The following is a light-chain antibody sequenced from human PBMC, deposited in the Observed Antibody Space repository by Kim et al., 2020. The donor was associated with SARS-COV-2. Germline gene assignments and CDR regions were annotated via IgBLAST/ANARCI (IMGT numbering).Light chain of an antibody. J-gene: IGKJ4*01. V-gene: IGKV3-20*01. CDR2: ATS. CDR3: QQYGSSPPLT. CDR1: QSVSINY. Sequence: EIVLTQSPGTLSLSPGERATLSCRASQSVSINYLTWYQQKPGQAPRLLIYATSKRATGIPDRFSGSGAGSGSRTDFTLTISRLEPEDFAVYYCQQYGSSPPLTFGGGTKVDIK.